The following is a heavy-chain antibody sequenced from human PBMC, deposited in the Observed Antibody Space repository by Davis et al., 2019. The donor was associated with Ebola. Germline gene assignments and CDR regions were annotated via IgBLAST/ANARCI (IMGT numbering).Heavy chain of an antibody. CDR1: GFTFTSYS. J-gene: IGHJ2*01. D-gene: IGHD5-18*01. CDR3: ARGAMGNWYFDL. CDR2: ISSSSSTI. V-gene: IGHV3-48*02. Sequence: PGGSLRLSCAASGFTFTSYSMNWVRQAPGKGLEWVSYISSSSSTIYYADSVEGRFTISRDNGKNSLFLQMNSLRDEDTAVYYCARGAMGNWYFDLWGRGTLVTVSS.